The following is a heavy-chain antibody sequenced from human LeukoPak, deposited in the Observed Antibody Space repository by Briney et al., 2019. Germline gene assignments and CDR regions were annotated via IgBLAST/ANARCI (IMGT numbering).Heavy chain of an antibody. Sequence: GGSLRLSCAASGFTFDDYAMHWVRQAPGKGLEWVSLISGDGGSTYYADSVKGRFTISRDNSKNSLYLRMNSLGTEDTALYYCAKEIDSSSWYDYYYYGMDVWGQGTTVTVSS. CDR1: GFTFDDYA. D-gene: IGHD6-13*01. CDR2: ISGDGGST. J-gene: IGHJ6*02. V-gene: IGHV3-43*02. CDR3: AKEIDSSSWYDYYYYGMDV.